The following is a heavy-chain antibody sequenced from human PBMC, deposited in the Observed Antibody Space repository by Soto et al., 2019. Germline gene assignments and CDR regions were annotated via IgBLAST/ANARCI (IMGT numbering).Heavy chain of an antibody. Sequence: SQPLSNTCAVYGGSFSGYYWTLIRQPPGKGLGWIGEFNHSGDTHYNPSLKSRVAISVDTSKNQFSLKLNSVTAADTAVYYCARSIALRCLVRGYAPDKYDLDPCGRGILFTVSS. J-gene: IGHJ5*02. D-gene: IGHD6-25*01. V-gene: IGHV4-34*01. CDR3: ARSIALRCLVRGYAPDKYDLDP. CDR1: GGSFSGYY. CDR2: FNHSGDT.